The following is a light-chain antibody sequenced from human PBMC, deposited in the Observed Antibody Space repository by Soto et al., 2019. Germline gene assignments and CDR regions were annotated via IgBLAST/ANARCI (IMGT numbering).Light chain of an antibody. J-gene: IGLJ1*01. V-gene: IGLV2-14*01. CDR3: GAYTSSNTRV. Sequence: QSALIQPPSVSGSPGQSVTISCTGTSSDVGSYDYVSWYQQHPGKAPKLMIYEVTNRPSGVSNRFSGSKSGNTASLTISGLQAEDEADYYCGAYTSSNTRVFGTGTKLTVL. CDR2: EVT. CDR1: SSDVGSYDY.